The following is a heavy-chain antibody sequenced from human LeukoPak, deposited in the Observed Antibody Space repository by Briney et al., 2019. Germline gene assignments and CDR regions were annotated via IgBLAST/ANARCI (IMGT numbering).Heavy chain of an antibody. CDR2: IYSGGST. D-gene: IGHD3-9*01. CDR1: GFTVSSNY. Sequence: GGSLRLSCAASGFTVSSNYMSWVRQAPGKGLEWVSVIYSGGSTYYADSVKGRFTISRDNSKNTLYLQMNSLRAEDTAVYYCARDSDDIEEDYWGQGPLVTVSS. V-gene: IGHV3-53*01. J-gene: IGHJ4*02. CDR3: ARDSDDIEEDY.